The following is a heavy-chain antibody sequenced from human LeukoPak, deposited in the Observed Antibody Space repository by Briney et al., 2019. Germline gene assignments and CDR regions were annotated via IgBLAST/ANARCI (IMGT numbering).Heavy chain of an antibody. CDR1: GFTVSSNY. CDR2: IYSGGST. J-gene: IGHJ5*02. D-gene: IGHD3-10*01. Sequence: GGSLRLSCAASGFTVSSNYMSWVRQAPGKGLEWVSVIYSGGSTYYADSVKGRFTISRDNSKNTLYLQMNSLRAEDTAVYYCARGSVFLVLDPWGQGTLATVSS. V-gene: IGHV3-53*01. CDR3: ARGSVFLVLDP.